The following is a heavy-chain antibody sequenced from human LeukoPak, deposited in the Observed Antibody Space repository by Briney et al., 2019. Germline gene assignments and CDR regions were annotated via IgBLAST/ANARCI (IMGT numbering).Heavy chain of an antibody. J-gene: IGHJ4*02. V-gene: IGHV1-69*06. CDR1: GGTFSSYV. CDR2: IIPMFGTA. CDR3: ARVPDGYSYEA. D-gene: IGHD1-1*01. Sequence: ASVKVSCKASGGTFSSYVISWVRQAPGQGLEWMGGIIPMFGTANYAQKFQGRVTITADKSTSTAYMGLSSLRSEDTAVYYCARVPDGYSYEAWGQGTPVTVSS.